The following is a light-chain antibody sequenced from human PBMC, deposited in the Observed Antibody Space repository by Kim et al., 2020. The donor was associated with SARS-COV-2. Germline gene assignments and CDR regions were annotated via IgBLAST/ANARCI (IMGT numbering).Light chain of an antibody. J-gene: IGLJ2*01. Sequence: SDTISCSGTGSDMGTYVYVARYQQHPGKAPKLLIFEVNKGPTVVPDRFSGSKSGNNASLTVSGLQAEDEATYFCSSYGVNNNLLFGGGTKVTVL. CDR2: EVN. CDR3: SSYGVNNNLL. CDR1: GSDMGTYVY. V-gene: IGLV2-8*01.